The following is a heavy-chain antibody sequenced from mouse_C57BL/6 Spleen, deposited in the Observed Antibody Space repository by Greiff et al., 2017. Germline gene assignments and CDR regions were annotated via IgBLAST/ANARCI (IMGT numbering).Heavy chain of an antibody. J-gene: IGHJ1*03. CDR1: GYAFSSSW. D-gene: IGHD2-4*01. V-gene: IGHV1-82*01. CDR3: ASDYDYDGWYFDV. CDR2: IYPGDGDT. Sequence: VQLQQSGPELVKPGASVKISCKASGYAFSSSWMNWVKQRPGKGLEWIGRIYPGDGDTNYNGKFKGKATLTADKTSSTAYMQLSSLTSEDSAVYFCASDYDYDGWYFDVWGTGTTVTVSS.